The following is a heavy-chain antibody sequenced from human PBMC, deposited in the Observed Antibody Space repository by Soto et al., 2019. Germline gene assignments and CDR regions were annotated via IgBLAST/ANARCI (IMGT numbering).Heavy chain of an antibody. CDR1: GYSFTTNC. Sequence: LGESLKISCKASGYSFTTNCIASVLQKPGKGLEWAGSIFGGDSDTRYSPSFHGQVTISADESISTAYLQWGSLKASDSAMYYCARLIGSSSWFDSWGQGALVTVSS. J-gene: IGHJ5*01. V-gene: IGHV5-51*01. CDR3: ARLIGSSSWFDS. D-gene: IGHD6-13*01. CDR2: IFGGDSDT.